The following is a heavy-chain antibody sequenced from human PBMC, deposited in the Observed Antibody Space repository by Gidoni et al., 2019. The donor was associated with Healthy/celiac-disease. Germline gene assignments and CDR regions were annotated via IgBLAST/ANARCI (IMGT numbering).Heavy chain of an antibody. Sequence: QVQLVASGGGVVQPGRSLRLSCAASGFTFSSYAMHWVRQAPGKGLEWVAVISYDGSNKYYADSVKGRFTISRDNSKNTLYLQMNSLRAEDTAVYYGARVVGDGEGGIYYYYYGMDVWGQGTTVTVSS. D-gene: IGHD2-21*01. J-gene: IGHJ6*02. CDR3: ARVVGDGEGGIYYYYYGMDV. CDR2: ISYDGSNK. CDR1: GFTFSSYA. V-gene: IGHV3-30*01.